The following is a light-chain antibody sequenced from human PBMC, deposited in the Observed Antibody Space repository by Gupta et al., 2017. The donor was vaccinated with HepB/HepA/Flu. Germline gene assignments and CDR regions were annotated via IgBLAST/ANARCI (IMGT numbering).Light chain of an antibody. CDR1: QSVSSNY. CDR2: GAS. V-gene: IGKV3-20*01. CDR3: QQLGTSHPALT. Sequence: EIVLTQSPGTLSLSPGEGATLSCRTSQSVSSNYLAWYQQKPGQAPRLLIYGASSRATGIPDRFSGSGYGTDFTLTISRREPEDFAVYYCQQLGTSHPALTFGGGTKVEIK. J-gene: IGKJ4*01.